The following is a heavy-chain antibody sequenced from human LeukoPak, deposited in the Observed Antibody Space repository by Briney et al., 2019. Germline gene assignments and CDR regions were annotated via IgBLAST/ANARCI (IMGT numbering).Heavy chain of an antibody. CDR2: IKEDGSVK. D-gene: IGHD1-26*01. CDR3: ARDRYSGLDV. J-gene: IGHJ6*02. CDR1: GFSFSSYE. V-gene: IGHV3-7*01. Sequence: GGSLRLSCAASGFSFSSYEMAWVRQAPGKGLEWVANIKEDGSVKYYVDSVKGRFTISRDNAKNSLYLQMNNLRAEDTAVFYCARDRYSGLDVWGQGTTVTVSS.